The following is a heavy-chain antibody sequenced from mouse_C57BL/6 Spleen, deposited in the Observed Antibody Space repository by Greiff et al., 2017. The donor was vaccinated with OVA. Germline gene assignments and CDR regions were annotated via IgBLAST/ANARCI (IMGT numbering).Heavy chain of an antibody. CDR1: GFTFSSYA. CDR3: TREGSPWVYAMDY. J-gene: IGHJ4*01. CDR2: ISSGGDYI. Sequence: EVQGVESGEGLVKPGGSLKLSCAASGFTFSSYAMSWVRQTPEKRLEWVAYISSGGDYIYYADTVKGRFTISRDNARNTLYLQMSSLKSEDTAMYYCTREGSPWVYAMDYWGQGTSVTVSS. V-gene: IGHV5-9-1*02.